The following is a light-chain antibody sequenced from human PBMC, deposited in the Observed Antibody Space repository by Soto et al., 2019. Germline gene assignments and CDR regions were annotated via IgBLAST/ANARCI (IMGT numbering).Light chain of an antibody. CDR3: QQYNSYST. Sequence: DIQMTQSPSTLSASVGERVTITCRASQSISSWLAWYQQKPGKAPKLLIYDASSLESGVPSRFSGSGSGTEFTLTISSLQPDDFATYYCQQYNSYSTFGQGTRLEI. J-gene: IGKJ5*01. V-gene: IGKV1-5*01. CDR1: QSISSW. CDR2: DAS.